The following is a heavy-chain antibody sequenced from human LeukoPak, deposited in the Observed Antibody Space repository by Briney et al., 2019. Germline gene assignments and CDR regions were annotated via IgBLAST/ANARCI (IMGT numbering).Heavy chain of an antibody. CDR2: IRPDGSAT. V-gene: IGHV3-74*01. Sequence: PGGSLRLSCAASGFTFSNYWMHWVRQAPGKGLVWVSRIRPDGSATSYAESVKGRLTISRDNSRNTLNLQMNSLRAEDTAVYYCAKDYYGSGSGIYKKERPYYFDYWGQGTLVTVSS. J-gene: IGHJ4*02. CDR3: AKDYYGSGSGIYKKERPYYFDY. CDR1: GFTFSNYW. D-gene: IGHD3-10*01.